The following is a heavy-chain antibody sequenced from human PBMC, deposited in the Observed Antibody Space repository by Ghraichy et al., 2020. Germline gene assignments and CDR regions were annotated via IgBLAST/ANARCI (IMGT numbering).Heavy chain of an antibody. J-gene: IGHJ4*02. D-gene: IGHD6-6*01. CDR2: ISGTGGTT. CDR1: GFTFSNYA. Sequence: GGSLRLSCAASGFTFSNYAMSWVRQAPGKGLEWVSGISGTGGTTYYTDSVKGRFTISRDNSKNTLYLQMNSLRAEDTAVYYCAREMYSSSATRRSFDYWGQGTLVTVSS. CDR3: AREMYSSSATRRSFDY. V-gene: IGHV3-23*01.